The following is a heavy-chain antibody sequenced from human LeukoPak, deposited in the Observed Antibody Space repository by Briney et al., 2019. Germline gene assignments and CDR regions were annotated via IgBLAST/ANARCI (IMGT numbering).Heavy chain of an antibody. Sequence: KASETLSLTCTVSRGSISSFYWSWIRQPAGKGLEWIGRIYTSGSSNYNPSLKSRVTMSVDTSKNQFSLKLTSVTAADTAVYYCARGGGSYRNYFDYWGQGTLVTVSS. D-gene: IGHD1-26*01. CDR2: IYTSGSS. CDR3: ARGGGSYRNYFDY. V-gene: IGHV4-4*07. CDR1: RGSISSFY. J-gene: IGHJ4*02.